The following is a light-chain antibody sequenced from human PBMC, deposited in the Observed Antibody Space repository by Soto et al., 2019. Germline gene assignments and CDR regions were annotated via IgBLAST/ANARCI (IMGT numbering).Light chain of an antibody. Sequence: QLVLTQSPSASASLGASVKLTCTLSSGHSSYAIAWHQQQPEKGPRYLMKLSSDGSHSKGDGIPDRFSGSSSGAERYLTISSLQSEDEDDYYCQTWDTGARVVFGGGTQLTVL. CDR1: SGHSSYA. V-gene: IGLV4-69*01. CDR3: QTWDTGARVV. J-gene: IGLJ2*01. CDR2: LSSDGSH.